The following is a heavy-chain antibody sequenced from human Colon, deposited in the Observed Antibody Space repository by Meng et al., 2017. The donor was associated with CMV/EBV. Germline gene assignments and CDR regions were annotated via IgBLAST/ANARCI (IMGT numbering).Heavy chain of an antibody. CDR1: GYPFTYYT. J-gene: IGHJ5*02. CDR2: IDCGDGDT. V-gene: IGHV1-3*01. Sequence: SCKASGYPFTYYTIHGVRQAPGQRPEWMGWIDCGDGDTRYSPSFQGRVTITEDTSATTVYLTLTSLTSEDTAVYYCARGPTDFGDTWGPGTLVTVSS. D-gene: IGHD4-17*01. CDR3: ARGPTDFGDT.